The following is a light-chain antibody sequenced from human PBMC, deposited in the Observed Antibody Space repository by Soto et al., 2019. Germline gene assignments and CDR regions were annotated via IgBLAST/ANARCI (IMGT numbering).Light chain of an antibody. Sequence: QSALTQPPSASGTPGQRVTISCSGSSSNIGSNYVYWYQQLPGTAPKLLIHRNDQRPSGVPDRFSGSKSGTSASLAISGLRSEDEADFFCAVWDDSLSGVVFGGGTKLTVL. J-gene: IGLJ2*01. V-gene: IGLV1-47*01. CDR2: RND. CDR3: AVWDDSLSGVV. CDR1: SSNIGSNY.